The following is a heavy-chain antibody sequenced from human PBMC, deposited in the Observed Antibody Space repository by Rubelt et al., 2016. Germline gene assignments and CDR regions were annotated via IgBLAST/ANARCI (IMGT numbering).Heavy chain of an antibody. D-gene: IGHD6-13*01. Sequence: YYSGSTNYNPSLKSRVTISVDTSKNQFSLKLSSVTAADTAVYYCARSKAAGLFDYWGQGTLVTVSS. CDR2: YYSGST. V-gene: IGHV4-59*01. J-gene: IGHJ4*02. CDR3: ARSKAAGLFDY.